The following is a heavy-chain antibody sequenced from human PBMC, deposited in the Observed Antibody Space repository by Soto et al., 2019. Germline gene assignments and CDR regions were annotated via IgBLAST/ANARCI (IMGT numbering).Heavy chain of an antibody. J-gene: IGHJ6*02. Sequence: PSETLSLTCTVSGGSISSGDYYWSWIRQPPGKGLEWIGYIYYSGSTYYNPSLKSRVTISVDTSKNQFSLKLSSVTAADTAVYYCASNYDSSGYEYYYYYGMDVWGQGTTVTVS. CDR1: GGSISSGDYY. D-gene: IGHD3-22*01. CDR2: IYYSGST. V-gene: IGHV4-30-4*01. CDR3: ASNYDSSGYEYYYYYGMDV.